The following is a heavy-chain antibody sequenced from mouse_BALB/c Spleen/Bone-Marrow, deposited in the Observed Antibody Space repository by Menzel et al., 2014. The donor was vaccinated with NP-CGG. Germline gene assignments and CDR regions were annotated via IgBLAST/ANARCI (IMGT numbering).Heavy chain of an antibody. CDR1: GYTFTDYT. CDR2: INPSNGDT. Sequence: VQVVESGAELVRPGVSVKISCKGSGYTFTDYTMHWVKLRPGQGFEWIGEINPSNGDTNYNEKFKRKATLTVDKSSSTVYMQLSSLTSEDSAVYYCATSPDPAMDYWGQGTSVTVSS. V-gene: IGHV1S16*01. J-gene: IGHJ4*01. CDR3: ATSPDPAMDY.